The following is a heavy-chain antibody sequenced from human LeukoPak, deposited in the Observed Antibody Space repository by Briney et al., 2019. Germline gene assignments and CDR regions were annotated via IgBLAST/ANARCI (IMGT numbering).Heavy chain of an antibody. D-gene: IGHD6-6*01. CDR3: AKSEYSSSSSLPDY. Sequence: GGSLRLSCTASGFTFSHYRMTWVRQAPGKGLEWVAFISSPGGVTYYADSVKGRFTISRDNAKNSLYLQMNSLRAEDMALYYCAKSEYSSSSSLPDYWGQGTLFTVSS. J-gene: IGHJ4*02. V-gene: IGHV3-48*01. CDR2: ISSPGGVT. CDR1: GFTFSHYR.